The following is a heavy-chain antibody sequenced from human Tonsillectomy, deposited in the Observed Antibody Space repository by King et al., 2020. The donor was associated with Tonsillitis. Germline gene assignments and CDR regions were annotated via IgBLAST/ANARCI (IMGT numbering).Heavy chain of an antibody. J-gene: IGHJ3*02. Sequence: ISWVRHAPGQGPEWMGRTIPILGLGNYAQKFQDRVTITSDKSTSTAYMEMSSLRSEDTAVYYCARDRDHLARGTRDDAFDIWGQGTLVHVSS. CDR3: ARDRDHLARGTRDDAFDI. D-gene: IGHD2-15*01. V-gene: IGHV1-69*04. CDR2: TIPILGLG.